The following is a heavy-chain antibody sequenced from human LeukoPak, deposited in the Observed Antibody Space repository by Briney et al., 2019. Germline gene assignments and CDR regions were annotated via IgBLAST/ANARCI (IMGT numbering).Heavy chain of an antibody. CDR1: GGSISSRSYY. V-gene: IGHV4-39*01. CDR3: ARIASYGSGSYYEDY. D-gene: IGHD3-10*01. Sequence: KPSETLSLTCTVSGGSISSRSYYWGWIRQPPGKGLEWIGTIYYSGTTYYNPSLKSRVTISVDTSNNQFSLKLTSVTAADTAVYYCARIASYGSGSYYEDYWGQGTLVTVSS. CDR2: IYYSGTT. J-gene: IGHJ4*02.